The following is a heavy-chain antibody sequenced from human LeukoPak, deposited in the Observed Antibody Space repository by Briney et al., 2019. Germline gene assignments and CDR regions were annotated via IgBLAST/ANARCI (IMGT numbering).Heavy chain of an antibody. CDR3: ARVKGQDDFWSGYSYYFDY. J-gene: IGHJ4*02. CDR1: GGTFSSYA. V-gene: IGHV1-69*06. CDR2: IIPIFGTA. Sequence: GSSVKVSCKASGGTFSSYAISWVRQAPGQGLEWMGGIIPIFGTANCAQKFQGRVTITADKSTSTAYMELSSLRSEDTAVYYCARVKGQDDFWSGYSYYFDYWGQGTLVTVSS. D-gene: IGHD3-3*01.